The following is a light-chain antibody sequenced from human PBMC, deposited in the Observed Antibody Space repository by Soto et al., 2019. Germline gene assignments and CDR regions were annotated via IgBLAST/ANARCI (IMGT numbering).Light chain of an antibody. CDR3: VQRSTWPWT. CDR1: QSVSNY. Sequence: IVLTQSPATLSLSPGARATLSCRAGQSVSNYLAWYQQKPGQAPRLLIYDTFNRATAIPARFSGSGSGRDFTLTISSLEPEDLAVYFCVQRSTWPWTSGEGTKVEIK. CDR2: DTF. V-gene: IGKV3-11*02. J-gene: IGKJ1*01.